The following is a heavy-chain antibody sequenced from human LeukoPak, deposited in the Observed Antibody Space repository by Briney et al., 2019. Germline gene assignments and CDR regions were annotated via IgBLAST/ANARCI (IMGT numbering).Heavy chain of an antibody. J-gene: IGHJ4*02. CDR3: ARYIYGYPHY. CDR2: INPSGGST. D-gene: IGHD5-18*01. CDR1: GYTFTNYN. V-gene: IGHV1-46*01. Sequence: GASVKVSCKASGYTFTNYNIHWVRQAPGQGLEWMGIINPSGGSTSYAQKFQGRVTMTRDTSTSTVYMELSSLRSEDTAVYYCARYIYGYPHYWGQGTLVTVSS.